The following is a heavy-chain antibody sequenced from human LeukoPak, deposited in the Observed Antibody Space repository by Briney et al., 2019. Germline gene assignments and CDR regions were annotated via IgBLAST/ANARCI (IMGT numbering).Heavy chain of an antibody. CDR2: ISSDGSST. V-gene: IGHV3-74*01. CDR1: GFTFSSYW. Sequence: PGGSLRLSCAASGFTFSSYWMNWVRQAPGKGLVWVSRISSDGSSTSYADSVKGRFTISRDNAKNTLYLQMNSLRAEDTAIYFCAREDDWNYEDYWGQETLVTVSS. J-gene: IGHJ4*02. D-gene: IGHD1-7*01. CDR3: AREDDWNYEDY.